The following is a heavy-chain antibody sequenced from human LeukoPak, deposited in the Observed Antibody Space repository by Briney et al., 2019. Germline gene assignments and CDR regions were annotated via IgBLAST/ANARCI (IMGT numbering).Heavy chain of an antibody. J-gene: IGHJ4*02. CDR2: ISYDGSNK. D-gene: IGHD3-10*01. CDR1: GFTFSSYG. CDR3: ARVTIPYYYGSGSYPGAY. Sequence: PGRSLRLSCAASGFTFSSYGMHWVRQAPGKGLEWVAVISYDGSNKYYADSVKGRFTISRDNSKNTLYLQMNSLRAEDTAVYDCARVTIPYYYGSGSYPGAYWGQGTLVTVSS. V-gene: IGHV3-30*03.